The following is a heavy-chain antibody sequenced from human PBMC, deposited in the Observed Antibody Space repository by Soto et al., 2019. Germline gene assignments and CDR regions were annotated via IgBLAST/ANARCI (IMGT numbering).Heavy chain of an antibody. D-gene: IGHD2-8*01. CDR1: GYTFTSYA. J-gene: IGHJ4*02. Sequence: QVQLVQSGAEVKKPGASVKVSCKASGYTFTSYAMHWVRQAPGQRLEWMGWINAGNGNTKYSQKLQGRVTITRDPSASTAYMELSSLRSEDTAVYYCAGARGGLLIVYAMGWEFDYWGQGTLVTVSS. CDR2: INAGNGNT. V-gene: IGHV1-3*01. CDR3: AGARGGLLIVYAMGWEFDY.